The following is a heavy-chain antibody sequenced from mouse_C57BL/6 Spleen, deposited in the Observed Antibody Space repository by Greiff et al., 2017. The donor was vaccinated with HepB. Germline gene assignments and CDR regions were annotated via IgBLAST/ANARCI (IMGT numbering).Heavy chain of an antibody. CDR3: ARSGLRGYFDY. CDR1: GYTFTSYW. V-gene: IGHV1-69*01. Sequence: VKLQQPGAELVMPGASVKLSCKASGYTFTSYWMHWVKQRPGQGLEWIGEIDPSDSYTNYNQKFKGKSTLTVDKSSSTAYMQLSSLTSEDSAVYYCARSGLRGYFDYWGQGTTLTVSS. D-gene: IGHD2-4*01. CDR2: IDPSDSYT. J-gene: IGHJ2*01.